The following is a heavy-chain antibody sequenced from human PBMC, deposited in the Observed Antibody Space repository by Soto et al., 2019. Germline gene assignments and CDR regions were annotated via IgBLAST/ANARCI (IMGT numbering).Heavy chain of an antibody. V-gene: IGHV5-10-1*01. CDR3: ARQIYDSDTGPNFKYYFDS. Sequence: AESLNISCEESGNSFAGYCITWVLQKPGKGLEWMGRIDPSDSQTYYSPSFRGHVTISVTKSITTVFLQWSSLRASDTAMYYCARQIYDSDTGPNFKYYFDSWGQGTTVTVSS. J-gene: IGHJ4*02. CDR1: GNSFAGYC. D-gene: IGHD3-22*01. CDR2: IDPSDSQT.